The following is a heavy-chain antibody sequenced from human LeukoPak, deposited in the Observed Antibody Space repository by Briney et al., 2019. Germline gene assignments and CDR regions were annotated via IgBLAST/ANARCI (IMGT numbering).Heavy chain of an antibody. Sequence: GSLRLSCAASGFTFSSYAMSWVRQAPGKGLEWVSGISGSGGSTNYADSVKGRFTISRDNSRNTLYLQMNSLRAEDTAVYYCAKDFALGYFDYWGQGTLVTVSS. V-gene: IGHV3-23*01. CDR1: GFTFSSYA. CDR2: ISGSGGST. CDR3: AKDFALGYFDY. J-gene: IGHJ4*02.